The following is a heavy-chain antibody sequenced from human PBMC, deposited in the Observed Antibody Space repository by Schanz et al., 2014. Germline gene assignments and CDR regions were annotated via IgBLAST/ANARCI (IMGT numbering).Heavy chain of an antibody. V-gene: IGHV4-59*12. D-gene: IGHD6-13*01. Sequence: QLQLQESGPGLVKPSETLSLTCTVSGGSISSYYWSWIRQHPGKGLEWIGYIYDGGSTYYNPSLKSRVTISVDTSKNQFSLRLSSVTAADTAVYYCARARSWPDYWGQGTLXTVSS. CDR2: IYDGGST. CDR3: ARARSWPDY. CDR1: GGSISSYY. J-gene: IGHJ4*02.